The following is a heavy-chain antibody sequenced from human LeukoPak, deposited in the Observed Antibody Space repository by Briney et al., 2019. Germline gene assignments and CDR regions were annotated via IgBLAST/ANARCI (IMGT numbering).Heavy chain of an antibody. Sequence: GESLKISCKGSGYSFPSYWLGWVRQMPGKGLEWMGIIYPGDSDTRYSPSFQGQVTISADKSISTAYLQWSSLKASDTAMYYCARPGYSSSSWGPINGFDYWGQGTLVTVSS. CDR3: ARPGYSSSSWGPINGFDY. CDR2: IYPGDSDT. J-gene: IGHJ4*02. D-gene: IGHD6-6*01. V-gene: IGHV5-51*01. CDR1: GYSFPSYW.